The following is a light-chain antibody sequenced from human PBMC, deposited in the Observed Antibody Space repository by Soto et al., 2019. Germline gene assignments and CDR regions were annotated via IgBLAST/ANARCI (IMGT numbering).Light chain of an antibody. Sequence: RPQSPSTLSASCGDRVPITCRASGSLTRWMAWYQQKPGKAPKLLNYETSSLHSGVPSRFSGSGSGTDFTLTISSLQPDDIATYYCQQYSTFWTFGQGTKVDI. V-gene: IGKV1-5*03. CDR2: ETS. CDR3: QQYSTFWT. CDR1: GSLTRW. J-gene: IGKJ1*01.